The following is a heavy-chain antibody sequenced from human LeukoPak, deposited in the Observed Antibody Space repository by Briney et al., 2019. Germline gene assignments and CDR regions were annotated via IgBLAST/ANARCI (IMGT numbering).Heavy chain of an antibody. CDR3: AREGYCSSTSCYLVNY. Sequence: GGSLRLSCAASGFTLNNYAIHWVRQARGKGLEWLAIISYDGGVKYYADSVKGRFTITRDKSKNTVYLEMNSLRAEDTAVYYCAREGYCSSTSCYLVNYWGQGTLVTVSS. CDR1: GFTLNNYA. D-gene: IGHD2-2*01. J-gene: IGHJ4*02. CDR2: ISYDGGVK. V-gene: IGHV3-30-3*01.